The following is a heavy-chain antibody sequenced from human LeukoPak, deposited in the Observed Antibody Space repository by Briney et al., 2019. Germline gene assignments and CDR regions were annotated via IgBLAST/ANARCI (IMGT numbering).Heavy chain of an antibody. J-gene: IGHJ4*02. CDR1: GFNFSSYA. D-gene: IGHD6-13*01. V-gene: IGHV3-21*01. Sequence: GGSLRLSCAASGFNFSSYAMSWVRQSPGKGLEWVSTVSGRSSITHYADSVKGRFTISRDNAKNSLYLQMNSLGVEDTAVYYCASISSSWYPYYWGQGTLVTVSS. CDR3: ASISSSWYPYY. CDR2: VSGRSSIT.